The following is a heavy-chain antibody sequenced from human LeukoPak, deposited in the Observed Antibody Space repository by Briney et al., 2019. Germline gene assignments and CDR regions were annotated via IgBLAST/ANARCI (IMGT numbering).Heavy chain of an antibody. Sequence: ASVKVSCKASGYTFTSYYMHWVRQAPGQGLEWMGIINPSGGSTSYAQKFQGGVTMTRDTSTSTVYMELSSLRSEDTAVYYCARTYYDTLRGSRGDYWGQGTLVTVSS. V-gene: IGHV1-46*01. CDR1: GYTFTSYY. D-gene: IGHD3-9*01. J-gene: IGHJ4*02. CDR3: ARTYYDTLRGSRGDY. CDR2: INPSGGST.